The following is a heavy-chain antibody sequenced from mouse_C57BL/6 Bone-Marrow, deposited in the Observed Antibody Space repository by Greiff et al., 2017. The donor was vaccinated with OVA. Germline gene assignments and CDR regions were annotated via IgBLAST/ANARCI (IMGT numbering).Heavy chain of an antibody. CDR2: ISNGGGST. D-gene: IGHD1-1*01. V-gene: IGHV5-12*01. CDR3: AREYYGRAWFAY. J-gene: IGHJ3*01. CDR1: GFTFSDYY. Sequence: EVQVVESGGGLVQPGGSLKLSCAASGFTFSDYYMYWVRQTPEKRLEWVAYISNGGGSTYYPDTVKGRFTISRDNAKNTLYLQMSRLKSEDTAMYYCAREYYGRAWFAYWGQGTLVTVSA.